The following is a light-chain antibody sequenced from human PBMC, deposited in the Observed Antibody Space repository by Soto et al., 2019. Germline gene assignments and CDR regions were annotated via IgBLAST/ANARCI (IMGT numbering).Light chain of an antibody. CDR1: QDINNY. V-gene: IGKV1-33*01. CDR3: QQYDKLPIT. CDR2: DVL. Sequence: DIQMTQSPSSLSASVGDRVTISCQASQDINNYLNWFQQKPGKAPKLLIYDVLNLETGVPSRFSGSGYGAYFTLTISSLQPEDIATYYCQQYDKLPITFGQGTRLEIK. J-gene: IGKJ5*01.